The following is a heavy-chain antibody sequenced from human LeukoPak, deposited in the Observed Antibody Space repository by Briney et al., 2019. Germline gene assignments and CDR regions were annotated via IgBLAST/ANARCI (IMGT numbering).Heavy chain of an antibody. D-gene: IGHD4-17*01. Sequence: SETLSLTCTVSGGSISSYYWSWIRQPPGKGLEWIGYIYYSGSTYYNPSLKSRVTISVDTSKNQFSLKLSSVTAADTAVYYCARSPDYGDYTLIDYWGQGTLVTVSS. V-gene: IGHV4-59*08. J-gene: IGHJ4*02. CDR1: GGSISSYY. CDR2: IYYSGST. CDR3: ARSPDYGDYTLIDY.